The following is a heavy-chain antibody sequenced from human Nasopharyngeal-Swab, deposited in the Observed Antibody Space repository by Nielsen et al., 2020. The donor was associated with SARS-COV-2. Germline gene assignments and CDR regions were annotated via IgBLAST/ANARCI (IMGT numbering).Heavy chain of an antibody. J-gene: IGHJ6*01. Sequence: SVKVSCKASGGTFSSHAISWVRQAPGQGLEWMGGIIPIFGTANYAQKFQGRVTITADESTSTAYMELSSLRSEDTAVYYCASRGGRWLQPVGYGMDVWGQGTTVTVSS. D-gene: IGHD5-24*01. CDR1: GGTFSSHA. CDR2: IIPIFGTA. CDR3: ASRGGRWLQPVGYGMDV. V-gene: IGHV1-69*13.